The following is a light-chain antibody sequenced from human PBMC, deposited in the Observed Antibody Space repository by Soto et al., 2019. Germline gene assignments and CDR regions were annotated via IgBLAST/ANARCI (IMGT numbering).Light chain of an antibody. CDR1: SSDVGAYNY. V-gene: IGLV2-14*01. CDR2: GVS. J-gene: IGLJ1*01. Sequence: QSALIQPASVSGSPGQSITISCAGTSSDVGAYNYVSWYQHHPGKAPKVLIYGVSNRPSGVSHRFSGSKSGNTASLTISGLQAEDEADYYCSSYRTGGPFVFGTGTKLTVL. CDR3: SSYRTGGPFV.